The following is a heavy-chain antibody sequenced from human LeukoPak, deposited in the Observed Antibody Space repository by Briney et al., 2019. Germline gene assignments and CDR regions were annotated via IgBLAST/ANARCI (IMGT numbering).Heavy chain of an antibody. V-gene: IGHV3-33*08. D-gene: IGHD4-17*01. CDR2: IWYDGSNK. CDR3: ARDWATVTTSFDY. Sequence: GGSLRLSCAASGFTFSSYSMNWVRQAPGKGLEWVAVIWYDGSNKYYADSVKGRFTISRDNSKNTLYLQMNSLRAEDTAVYYCARDWATVTTSFDYWGQGTLVTVSS. J-gene: IGHJ4*02. CDR1: GFTFSSYS.